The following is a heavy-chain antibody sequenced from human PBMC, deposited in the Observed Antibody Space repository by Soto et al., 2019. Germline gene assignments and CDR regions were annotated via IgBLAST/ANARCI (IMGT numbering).Heavy chain of an antibody. D-gene: IGHD3-10*01. CDR3: ARASGESYPGSRVFDS. CDR2: ISGSGGST. CDR1: GFTFSSYA. Sequence: GGSLRLSCAASGFTFSSYAMSWVRQAPGKGLEWVSAISGSGGSTYYADSVKGRFTISRDNSKNTLYLQMNSLRAEDTAVYYCARASGESYPGSRVFDSWGQGTRVTVS. V-gene: IGHV3-23*01. J-gene: IGHJ4*02.